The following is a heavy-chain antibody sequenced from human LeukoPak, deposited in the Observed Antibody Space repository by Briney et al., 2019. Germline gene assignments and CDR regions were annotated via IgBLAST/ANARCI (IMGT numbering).Heavy chain of an antibody. Sequence: GGSLRLSCAASGFIFSDYTMYWVRQAPGKGLEWVAGISGDGSNKYYADSVKGRFTISRDNAKNSLYLQMNSLRAEDTAVYYCARDIRAKYYDYVWGSYRYSDYFDYWGQGTLVTVSS. J-gene: IGHJ4*02. CDR2: ISGDGSNK. D-gene: IGHD3-16*02. CDR1: GFIFSDYT. V-gene: IGHV3-30-3*01. CDR3: ARDIRAKYYDYVWGSYRYSDYFDY.